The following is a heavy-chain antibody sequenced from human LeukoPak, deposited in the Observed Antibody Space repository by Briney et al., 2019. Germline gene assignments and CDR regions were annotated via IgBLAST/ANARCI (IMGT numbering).Heavy chain of an antibody. CDR1: GGSISSYY. D-gene: IGHD5-24*01. CDR3: ARDDGYNEMSFDY. V-gene: IGHV4-59*01. Sequence: SETLSLTCTVSGGSISSYYWSWIRQPPGKGLEWIGYIYYSGSTNYNPSLKSRVTISVDTSKNQFSLKLSSVTAADTAVYYCARDDGYNEMSFDYWGQGTLVTVSS. J-gene: IGHJ4*02. CDR2: IYYSGST.